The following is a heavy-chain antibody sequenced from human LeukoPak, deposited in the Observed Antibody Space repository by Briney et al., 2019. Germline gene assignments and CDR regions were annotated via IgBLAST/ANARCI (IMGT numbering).Heavy chain of an antibody. CDR1: GFTFSSYG. CDR3: AREGTVKRYSSGWDY. J-gene: IGHJ4*02. Sequence: PGGSLRLSCAASGFTFSSYGMHWVRQAPGKGLEWVAVIWYDGSNKYYADSVKGRFTISRDNSKNTLYLQMNSLRAEDTAVYYCAREGTVKRYSSGWDYWGQGTLVTVSS. CDR2: IWYDGSNK. D-gene: IGHD6-19*01. V-gene: IGHV3-30*19.